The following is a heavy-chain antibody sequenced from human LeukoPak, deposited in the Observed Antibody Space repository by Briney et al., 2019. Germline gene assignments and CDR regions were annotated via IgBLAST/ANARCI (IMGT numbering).Heavy chain of an antibody. V-gene: IGHV4-59*08. CDR3: ARHFLAGRPGGRFDP. CDR2: IYYSRTT. D-gene: IGHD6-6*01. J-gene: IGHJ5*02. CDR1: GGSMRSYH. Sequence: SETLSLTCTVSGGSMRSYHWSWIRQPPGKGLEWIGYIYYSRTTSYNPSLGSRISISVDTSNNQFSLKLSSVTATDTAVYYCARHFLAGRPGGRFDPWGQGTLVTVSS.